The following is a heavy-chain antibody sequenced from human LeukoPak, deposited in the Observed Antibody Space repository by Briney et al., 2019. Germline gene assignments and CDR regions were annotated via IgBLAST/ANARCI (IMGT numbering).Heavy chain of an antibody. J-gene: IGHJ4*02. CDR3: RRDPDYGDPY. CDR1: GFSFSDSY. D-gene: IGHD4/OR15-4a*01. CDR2: ITSSGTTT. V-gene: IGHV3-11*01. Sequence: GGSLRLSCSASGFSFSDSYMSWFRLSPEKGLEWIAYITSSGTTTEYADSVKGRFTISRVNAKNSLYLQMNSLRPEDTAVYYCRRDPDYGDPYWGQGTLDTVSS.